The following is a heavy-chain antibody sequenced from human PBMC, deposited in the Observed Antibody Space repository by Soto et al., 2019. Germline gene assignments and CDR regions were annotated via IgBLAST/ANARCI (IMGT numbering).Heavy chain of an antibody. D-gene: IGHD1-26*01. Sequence: GASVKVSCKASGYTLTSYGISWVRQAPGQGLEWMGWISTYNGHTNYAQKVQGRVTMTTDTSTSTAYMELRSLRSDDTAVYYCARGQEVGATRYYYYYGMDVWGQGTTVTVSS. CDR2: ISTYNGHT. CDR1: GYTLTSYG. CDR3: ARGQEVGATRYYYYYGMDV. V-gene: IGHV1-18*01. J-gene: IGHJ6*02.